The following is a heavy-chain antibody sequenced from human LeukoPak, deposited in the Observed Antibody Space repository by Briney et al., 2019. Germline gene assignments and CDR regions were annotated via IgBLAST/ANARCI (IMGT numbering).Heavy chain of an antibody. Sequence: PSQTLSLTCTVSGGSISSGGYYWSWIRQHPGKGLEWIGYIYYSGSTYYNPSLKSRVTISVDTSKNQFSLKLSSVTAADTAVYYCARDTPPHDAFDIWGQGTTVTVSS. CDR2: IYYSGST. CDR1: GGSISSGGYY. V-gene: IGHV4-31*03. CDR3: ARDTPPHDAFDI. J-gene: IGHJ3*02.